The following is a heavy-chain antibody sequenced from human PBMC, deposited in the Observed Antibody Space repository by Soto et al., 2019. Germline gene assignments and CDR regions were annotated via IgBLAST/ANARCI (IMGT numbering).Heavy chain of an antibody. D-gene: IGHD3-10*01. V-gene: IGHV1-18*01. CDR1: GYTFTNYD. Sequence: QVHLVQSGAEVKKPGASVKVSCKASGYTFTNYDINWVRQAPGQGLEWMGWISTYTGNTNYAQKLQGRVTMTTDTTTSTAYMELRSLRSDDTAVYYCAGGYYYGSGRPTPGGMDVWGQGTTVTVPS. CDR3: AGGYYYGSGRPTPGGMDV. J-gene: IGHJ6*02. CDR2: ISTYTGNT.